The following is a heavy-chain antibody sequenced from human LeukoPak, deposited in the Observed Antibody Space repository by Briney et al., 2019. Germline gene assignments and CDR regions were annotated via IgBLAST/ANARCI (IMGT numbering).Heavy chain of an antibody. CDR1: GFTFSSYW. J-gene: IGHJ3*02. CDR2: MNSDGSTT. Sequence: GGSLRLSCAASGFTFSSYWMHWVRQAPGKGLVWVSRMNSDGSTTNYADSVKGRFTISRDNAKNTLYLQMNSLRAEDTAMYYCARQIDIDGYNYESHLGGFDIWGQGTMVTVS. V-gene: IGHV3-74*01. D-gene: IGHD5-24*01. CDR3: ARQIDIDGYNYESHLGGFDI.